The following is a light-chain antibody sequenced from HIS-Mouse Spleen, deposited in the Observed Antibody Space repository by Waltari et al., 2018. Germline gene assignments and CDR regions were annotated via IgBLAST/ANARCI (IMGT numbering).Light chain of an antibody. V-gene: IGLV2-23*01. CDR2: EGS. CDR3: CSYAGSSTWV. J-gene: IGLJ3*02. Sequence: QSALTQPASVSGSPGQSLTIPCPGTSSYVGRSNLFSWYQQHPGKAPKLLIYEGSKRPSGVSNRFSGSKSGNTASLTISGLQAEDEADYYCCSYAGSSTWVFGGGTKLTVL. CDR1: SSYVGRSNL.